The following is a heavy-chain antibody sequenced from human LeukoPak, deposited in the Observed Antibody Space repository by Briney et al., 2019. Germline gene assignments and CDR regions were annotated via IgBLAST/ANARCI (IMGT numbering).Heavy chain of an antibody. J-gene: IGHJ4*02. CDR1: GYSISSGYY. Sequence: PSETLSLTRAVSGYSISSGYYWGWIRQPPGKGLEWIGSIYHSGSTYYNPSLKSRVTISVDTSKNQFSLKLSSVTAADTAVYYCARERVAAAGTKGADYWGQGTLVTVSS. D-gene: IGHD6-13*01. CDR2: IYHSGST. CDR3: ARERVAAAGTKGADY. V-gene: IGHV4-38-2*02.